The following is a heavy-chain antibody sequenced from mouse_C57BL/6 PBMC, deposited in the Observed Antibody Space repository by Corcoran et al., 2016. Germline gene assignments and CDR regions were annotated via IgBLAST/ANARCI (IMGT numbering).Heavy chain of an antibody. Sequence: QIQLVQSGPELKKPGETVKISCKASGYTFTTYGMSWVKQAPGKGLKWMGWINTYSGVPTYADDFKGRFAFSLETSASTAYLQINNLKNEDTATYCCARGPYYYGSSYYAMDYWGQGTSVTVSS. D-gene: IGHD1-1*01. CDR2: INTYSGVP. CDR3: ARGPYYYGSSYYAMDY. CDR1: GYTFTTYG. J-gene: IGHJ4*01. V-gene: IGHV9-3*01.